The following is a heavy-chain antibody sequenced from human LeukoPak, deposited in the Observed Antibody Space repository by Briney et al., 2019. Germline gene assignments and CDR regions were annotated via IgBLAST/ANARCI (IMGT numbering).Heavy chain of an antibody. CDR1: GFTFSSYS. CDR2: ISSSSSYI. J-gene: IGHJ6*02. V-gene: IGHV3-21*01. CDR3: ARAGAYYYGMDV. D-gene: IGHD7-27*01. Sequence: GGSLRLSCAASGFTFSSYSMNWVRQAPGKGLEWISSISSSSSYIYYADSVKGRFTISRDNAKNSLCLQMNSLRAEDTAVYYCARAGAYYYGMDVWGQGTTVTVSS.